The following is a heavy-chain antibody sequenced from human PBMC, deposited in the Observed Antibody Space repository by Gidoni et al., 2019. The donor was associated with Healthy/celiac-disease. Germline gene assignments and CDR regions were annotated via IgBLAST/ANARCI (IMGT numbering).Heavy chain of an antibody. Sequence: QVQLVESGGGVVQPGRSLRLSCAASGFTFSSYCMHWVRQAPGKGLEWVAVISYDGSNKYYADSVKGRFTISRDNSKNTLYLQMNSLRAEDTAVYYCAKGDYYDSSGYPDYWGQGTLVTVSS. CDR2: ISYDGSNK. V-gene: IGHV3-30*18. CDR1: GFTFSSYC. J-gene: IGHJ4*02. D-gene: IGHD3-22*01. CDR3: AKGDYYDSSGYPDY.